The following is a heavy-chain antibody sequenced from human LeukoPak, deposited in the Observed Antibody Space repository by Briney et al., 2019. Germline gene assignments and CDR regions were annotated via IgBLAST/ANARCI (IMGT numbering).Heavy chain of an antibody. CDR3: ARVVGAAPFDY. V-gene: IGHV5-51*01. J-gene: IGHJ4*02. CDR2: IYPSDSHT. Sequence: GESLKISCKGSGYSFTTYWIAWVRQMPRKGREWIGVIYPSDSHTTYSPSFQGQVTISADKSINTAYLQWNSLQASDTAIYYCARVVGAAPFDYWGQGTLVTVSS. CDR1: GYSFTTYW. D-gene: IGHD2-2*01.